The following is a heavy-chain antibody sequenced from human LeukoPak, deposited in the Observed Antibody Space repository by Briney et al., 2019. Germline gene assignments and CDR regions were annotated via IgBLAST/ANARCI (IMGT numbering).Heavy chain of an antibody. CDR2: ISYDGSNK. D-gene: IGHD3-10*01. CDR3: ARDLRFGEFDY. J-gene: IGHJ4*02. Sequence: GGSLRLSCAASGFTFNKYAMHWVRQAPGKGLEWVAVISYDGSNKYYADSVKGRFTISRDNSKNTLYLQMNSLRAEDTAVYYCARDLRFGEFDYWGQGTLVTVSS. V-gene: IGHV3-30-3*01. CDR1: GFTFNKYA.